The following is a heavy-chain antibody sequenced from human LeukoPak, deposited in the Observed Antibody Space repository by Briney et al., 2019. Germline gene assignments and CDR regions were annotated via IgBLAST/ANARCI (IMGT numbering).Heavy chain of an antibody. Sequence: NPSETLSLTCAVYGGSFSGYYWSWIRQPPGKGLEWIGEINQSGSTNYNPSLKSRVTISVDTSKNQFSLKLSSVTAADTAVYYCAIHIVVVPAAKKKNWFDPWGQGTLVTVSS. J-gene: IGHJ5*02. CDR1: GGSFSGYY. V-gene: IGHV4-34*01. CDR2: INQSGST. D-gene: IGHD2-2*01. CDR3: AIHIVVVPAAKKKNWFDP.